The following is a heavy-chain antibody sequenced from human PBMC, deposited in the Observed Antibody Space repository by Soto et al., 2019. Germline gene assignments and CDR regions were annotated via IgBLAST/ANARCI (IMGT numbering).Heavy chain of an antibody. CDR3: AKDLYSGSGPRAFDV. V-gene: IGHV3-23*01. CDR2: ISGSAGSGDNT. J-gene: IGHJ3*01. CDR1: GFAFSNYA. Sequence: EVQLLESGGGLVQPGGSLRLSCAASGFAFSNYAMSWVRQAPGKGLEWVSTISGSAGSGDNTYYADSVKGWFTISRDNSKNTLYLQMSSLRVEDTALYHCAKDLYSGSGPRAFDVWGQGRMVTVSS. D-gene: IGHD5-12*01.